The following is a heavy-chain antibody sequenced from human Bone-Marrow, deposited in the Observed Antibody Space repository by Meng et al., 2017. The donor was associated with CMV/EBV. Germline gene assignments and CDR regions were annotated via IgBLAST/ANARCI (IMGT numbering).Heavy chain of an antibody. Sequence: GESLKISCAASGFTYSSYAMSWVRQAPGKGLEWVSAISGSGGSTYYADSVKGRFTISRDNSKNTLYLQMNSLRAEDTAVHYCAKGRIAAAGTTGYGMDVWGQGTTVTVSS. CDR2: ISGSGGST. D-gene: IGHD6-13*01. CDR3: AKGRIAAAGTTGYGMDV. CDR1: GFTYSSYA. J-gene: IGHJ6*02. V-gene: IGHV3-23*01.